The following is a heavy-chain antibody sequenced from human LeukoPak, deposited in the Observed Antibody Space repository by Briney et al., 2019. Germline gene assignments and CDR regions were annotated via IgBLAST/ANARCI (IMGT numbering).Heavy chain of an antibody. CDR1: GYTFTSYG. J-gene: IGHJ4*02. V-gene: IGHV1-18*01. CDR3: ARAAYYDFWSGYQLTHPDY. D-gene: IGHD3-3*01. Sequence: ASVKVSCKASGYTFTSYGISWVQQAPGQGLEWMGWISAYNGNTNYAQKLQGRVTMTTDTSTSTAYMELRSLRSDDTAVYYCARAAYYDFWSGYQLTHPDYWGQGTLVTVSS. CDR2: ISAYNGNT.